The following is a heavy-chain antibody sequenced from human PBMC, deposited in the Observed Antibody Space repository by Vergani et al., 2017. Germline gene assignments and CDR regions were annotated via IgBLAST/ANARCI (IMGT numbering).Heavy chain of an antibody. CDR1: GYTFTSYG. J-gene: IGHJ4*02. CDR3: ARDQRPRYYYDSSGYYSHY. Sequence: QVQLVQSGAEVKKPGASVKVSCKASGYTFTSYGISWVRQAPGQGLEWMGWISAYNGNTNYAQKLQGRVTMTTDTSTSTAYMELRSLRSDDTAVYYRARDQRPRYYYDSSGYYSHYWGQGTLATVSS. D-gene: IGHD3-22*01. V-gene: IGHV1-18*01. CDR2: ISAYNGNT.